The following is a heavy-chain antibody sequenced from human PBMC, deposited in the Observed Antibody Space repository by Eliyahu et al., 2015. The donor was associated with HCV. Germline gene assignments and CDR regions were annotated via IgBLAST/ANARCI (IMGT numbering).Heavy chain of an antibody. CDR2: IYQSGTT. J-gene: IGHJ1*01. CDR3: ATSGHCSSDRCERAPIPLWS. D-gene: IGHD2-2*01. CDR1: GASXSXXPFF. Sequence: QVQLQESDPGPVKPSEXLSLTCSVXGASXSXXPFFWGWVRQPPGKGLEWIGNIYQSGTTYFNPSLKNRVSISIDTSKNHFSLKLTSVTAADSAVYYCATSGHCSSDRCERAPIPLWSWGPGTLVTVSS. V-gene: IGHV4-39*01.